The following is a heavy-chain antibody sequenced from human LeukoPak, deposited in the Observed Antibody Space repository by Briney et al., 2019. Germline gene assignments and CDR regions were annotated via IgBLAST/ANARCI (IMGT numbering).Heavy chain of an antibody. CDR1: GGSISSYY. D-gene: IGHD4-11*01. CDR3: ARGQEAYNNWHNWFDP. Sequence: PSGTLSLTCTVSGGSISSYYWSWIRQPPGKGLEWIGYIYYSGSTNYNPSLKSRVTISVDTSKNQFSLKLSSVTAADTAVYYCARGQEAYNNWHNWFDPWGQGTLVTVSS. CDR2: IYYSGST. V-gene: IGHV4-59*01. J-gene: IGHJ5*02.